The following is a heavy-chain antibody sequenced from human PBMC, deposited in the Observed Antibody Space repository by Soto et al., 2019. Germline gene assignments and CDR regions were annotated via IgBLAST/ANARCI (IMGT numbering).Heavy chain of an antibody. J-gene: IGHJ6*02. CDR3: ARDHDYYGMDV. CDR1: GGSISSGGYY. Sequence: QVQLQESGPGLVKPSQTLSLTCTVSGGSISSGGYYWSWIRQHPGKGLEWIGYMYYSGSTYYNPALKSRVTISVDPAKNQFSLKLSSVTAADTAVYYCARDHDYYGMDVWGQGTTVIVSS. CDR2: MYYSGST. V-gene: IGHV4-31*03.